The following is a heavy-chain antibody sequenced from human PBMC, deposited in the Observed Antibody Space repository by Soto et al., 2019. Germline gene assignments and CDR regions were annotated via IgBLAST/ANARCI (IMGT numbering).Heavy chain of an antibody. V-gene: IGHV1-69*13. D-gene: IGHD6-6*01. CDR3: AKPGGSSSVIGFDY. CDR2: IIPIFGTA. J-gene: IGHJ4*02. CDR1: GGTFSSYA. Sequence: SVKVSCKASGGTFSSYAISWVRQAPGQGLEWMGGIIPIFGTANYAQKFQGRVTITADESTSTAYMELSSLRSEDTAVYYCAKPGGSSSVIGFDYWGQGTLVTVSS.